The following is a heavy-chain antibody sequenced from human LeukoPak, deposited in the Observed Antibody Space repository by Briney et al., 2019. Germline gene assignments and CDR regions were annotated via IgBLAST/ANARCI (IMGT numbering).Heavy chain of an antibody. V-gene: IGHV1-69*11. Sequence: SVRVSCKASGGTFNTYSFNWVRQAPGQGLEWMGRVIPMLGTAKYGQNFQGGVTITADESTSTAYLELSSLRSDDTAVYHCAMGAAALQPFDYWGQGTLVTVSS. CDR3: AMGAAALQPFDY. CDR1: GGTFNTYS. CDR2: VIPMLGTA. J-gene: IGHJ4*02. D-gene: IGHD6-13*01.